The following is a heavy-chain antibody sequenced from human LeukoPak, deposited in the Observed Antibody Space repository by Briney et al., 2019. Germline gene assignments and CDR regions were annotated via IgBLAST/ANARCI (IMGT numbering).Heavy chain of an antibody. CDR3: VRDPQRRFDYSNSLQY. J-gene: IGHJ4*02. Sequence: PGTSLRLSCEASGFIFDHYALHWVRQAPHKGLEWVAVSWSDGTNRYYADSVKGRFSIFRDDSQKRVFLQMNSLRAEDTAVYYCVRDPQRRFDYSNSLQYWGQGALVTVSS. CDR2: SWSDGTNR. V-gene: IGHV3-33*01. CDR1: GFIFDHYA. D-gene: IGHD4-11*01.